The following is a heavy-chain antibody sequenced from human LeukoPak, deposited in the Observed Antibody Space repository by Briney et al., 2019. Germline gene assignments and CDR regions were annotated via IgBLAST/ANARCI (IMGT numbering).Heavy chain of an antibody. V-gene: IGHV3-53*01. Sequence: GSLRLSWAASGFTVITNDMTWVRQAPGKGLEWASVLYSDGNTKYADSVQGRFTISRDNSKNTLYLEMNSLSPDDTAVYYCARGVEPLAANTLSYWGQGNLVTVSS. CDR1: GFTVITND. J-gene: IGHJ4*02. CDR2: LYSDGNT. CDR3: ARGVEPLAANTLSY. D-gene: IGHD1-14*01.